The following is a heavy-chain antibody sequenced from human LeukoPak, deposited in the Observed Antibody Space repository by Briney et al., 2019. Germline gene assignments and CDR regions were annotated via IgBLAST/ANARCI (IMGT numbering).Heavy chain of an antibody. CDR3: ARDGRFLEWLLPSDAFDI. J-gene: IGHJ3*02. Sequence: SSQTLSLTCTVSGGSISSGGYYWSWIRQPPGKGLEWIGYIYHSGSTYYNPSLKSRVTISVDRSKNQFSLKLSSVTAADTAVYYCARDGRFLEWLLPSDAFDIWGQGTMVTVSS. V-gene: IGHV4-30-2*01. D-gene: IGHD3-3*01. CDR1: GGSISSGGYY. CDR2: IYHSGST.